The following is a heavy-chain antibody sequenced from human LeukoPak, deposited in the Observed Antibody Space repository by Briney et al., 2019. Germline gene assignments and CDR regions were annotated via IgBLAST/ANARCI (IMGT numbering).Heavy chain of an antibody. D-gene: IGHD2-21*02. CDR1: GFTFSSYG. Sequence: GGSLRLSCAASGFTFSSYGMHWVRQAPGKGLEWVTFIRYDGSNKYYADSVKGRFTISRDNSKKTIYLQMNSLRGEDTAVYYCVKGVVVTGDAFDIWGQGTMVTVSS. J-gene: IGHJ3*02. CDR3: VKGVVVTGDAFDI. V-gene: IGHV3-30*02. CDR2: IRYDGSNK.